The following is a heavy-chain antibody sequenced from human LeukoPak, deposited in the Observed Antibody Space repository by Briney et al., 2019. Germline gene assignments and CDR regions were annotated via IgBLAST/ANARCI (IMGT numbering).Heavy chain of an antibody. CDR3: AKALGYDGTDY. Sequence: GGSLRLSCAASGFTFDDYAMHWVRQAPGKGLEWVSGISWNSGSIGYADSVKGRFTISRDNAKNSLYLQMNSLRAEDTALYYCAKALGYDGTDYWGQGTLVTVSS. J-gene: IGHJ4*02. CDR1: GFTFDDYA. CDR2: ISWNSGSI. V-gene: IGHV3-9*01. D-gene: IGHD5-12*01.